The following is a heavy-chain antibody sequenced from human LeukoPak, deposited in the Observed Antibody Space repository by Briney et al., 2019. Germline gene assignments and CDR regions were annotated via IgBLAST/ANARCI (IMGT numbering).Heavy chain of an antibody. V-gene: IGHV1-2*02. CDR2: INPNSGGT. Sequence: ASVKVSCKASGYTFTGYYMHWVRQAPGQGLEWMGWINPNSGGTNYAQKFQGRVTMTRDTSISTAYMELSRLRSDDTAVYYCARDYGDYNYYYYYGMDVWGQGTTVTVSS. CDR1: GYTFTGYY. D-gene: IGHD4-17*01. CDR3: ARDYGDYNYYYYYGMDV. J-gene: IGHJ6*02.